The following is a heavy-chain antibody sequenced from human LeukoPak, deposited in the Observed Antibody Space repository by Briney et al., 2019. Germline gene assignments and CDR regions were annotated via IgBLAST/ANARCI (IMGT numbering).Heavy chain of an antibody. Sequence: GGSLRLSCAASGFTFSSYGMHWVRQAPGKGLEWVANIKEDGSEKYYVDSVKGRFTISRDNAKNSLYLQMNSLRAEDTAVYYCARLTGSYYPYWGQGTLVSVSS. V-gene: IGHV3-7*05. CDR3: ARLTGSYYPY. J-gene: IGHJ4*02. CDR1: GFTFSSYG. D-gene: IGHD1-26*01. CDR2: IKEDGSEK.